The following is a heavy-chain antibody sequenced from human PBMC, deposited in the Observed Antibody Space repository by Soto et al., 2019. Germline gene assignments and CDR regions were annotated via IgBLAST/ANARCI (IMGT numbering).Heavy chain of an antibody. D-gene: IGHD3-16*01. CDR2: INPNSGGT. Sequence: QVQLVQSGAEVKKPGASVKVSCKASGYTFTAYYMHWLRQALGQGPEWVGWINPNSGGTNYAQKFHGRVTMTRDTSISTAYMELSSLRSDDTAVYYCARDPIGGGAPYYCDYWGQGTQVSVSS. CDR1: GYTFTAYY. J-gene: IGHJ4*02. V-gene: IGHV1-2*02. CDR3: ARDPIGGGAPYYCDY.